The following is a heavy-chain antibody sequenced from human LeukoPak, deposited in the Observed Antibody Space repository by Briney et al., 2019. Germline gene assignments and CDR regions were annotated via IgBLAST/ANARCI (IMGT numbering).Heavy chain of an antibody. CDR2: ISATSSYI. V-gene: IGHV3-21*01. CDR3: ARDKTEQWLVLEAFDI. J-gene: IGHJ3*02. D-gene: IGHD6-19*01. Sequence: GGSLRLSCAASGFTFSSYSMNWVRQTPGKGLEWVSSISATSSYIYYADSARGRFTISRDNAKDSLYLQMNSLRAEDTAVYYCARDKTEQWLVLEAFDIWGQGTVVTVSS. CDR1: GFTFSSYS.